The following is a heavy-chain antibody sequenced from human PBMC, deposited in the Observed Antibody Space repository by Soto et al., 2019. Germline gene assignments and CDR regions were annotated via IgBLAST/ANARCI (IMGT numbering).Heavy chain of an antibody. V-gene: IGHV3-21*01. D-gene: IGHD1-7*01. Sequence: RGSLLLSCASSDLTFSTYIMNMVRQAPGKGLEWVSSISSSSSYIYYADSVKGRFTISRDNAKNSLYLQMNSLRAEDTAVYYCARDNPGNYRNYWGQGTLVTVSS. J-gene: IGHJ4*02. CDR1: DLTFSTYI. CDR3: ARDNPGNYRNY. CDR2: ISSSSSYI.